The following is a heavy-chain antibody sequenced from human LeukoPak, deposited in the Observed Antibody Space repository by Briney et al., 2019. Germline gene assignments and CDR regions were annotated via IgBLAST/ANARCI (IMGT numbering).Heavy chain of an antibody. Sequence: ASVKVSCKASGYTFTGYYMRWVRQAPGQGLEWMGWINPNSGGTNYAQKFQGKVTMTRDTSISTAYMELSRLRSDDTAVYYCARDFSKRRLDYWGQGTLVTVSS. CDR2: INPNSGGT. D-gene: IGHD1-1*01. V-gene: IGHV1-2*02. CDR3: ARDFSKRRLDY. J-gene: IGHJ4*02. CDR1: GYTFTGYY.